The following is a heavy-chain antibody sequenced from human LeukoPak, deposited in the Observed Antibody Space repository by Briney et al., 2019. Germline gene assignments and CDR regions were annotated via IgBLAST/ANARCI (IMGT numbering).Heavy chain of an antibody. CDR3: ARALGLEIDY. CDR1: GFTFSSYS. V-gene: IGHV3-48*02. J-gene: IGHJ4*02. Sequence: PGGSLRPSCAASGFTFSSYSMNWVRQPPGEGLEWVSYIGSSSSSIYYADSVKGRFTISRDNAKNSLYLQMNSLRDEDTAVYYCARALGLEIDYWGQGTLVTVSS. D-gene: IGHD3-3*01. CDR2: IGSSSSSI.